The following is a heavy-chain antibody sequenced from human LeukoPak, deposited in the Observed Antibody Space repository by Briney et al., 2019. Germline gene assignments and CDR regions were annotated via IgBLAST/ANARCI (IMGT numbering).Heavy chain of an antibody. D-gene: IGHD2-2*01. CDR2: FDPEDGET. CDR3: ATRVVPAAPQKHYYYYMDV. Sequence: ASVKVSCKVSGYTLTELSMHWVRQAPGKGLEWMGGFDPEDGETIYAQKFQGRVTMTEDTSTDTAYMELSSLRSEDTAVYYCATRVVPAAPQKHYYYYMDVWGKGTTVTVSS. J-gene: IGHJ6*03. CDR1: GYTLTELS. V-gene: IGHV1-24*01.